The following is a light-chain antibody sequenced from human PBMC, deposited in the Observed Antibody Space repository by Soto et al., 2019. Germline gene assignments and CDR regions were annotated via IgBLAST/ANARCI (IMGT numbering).Light chain of an antibody. Sequence: EIVLTQSPATLSLSPGERATLSCRTSRSVGTFLAWYQQRPGQSPRLLIYDASNRATGIPARFSGGGSGTDFILTISSLEPEDSALYFCQQHSSWPPLTFGGGTRVEI. CDR1: RSVGTF. J-gene: IGKJ4*01. CDR3: QQHSSWPPLT. CDR2: DAS. V-gene: IGKV3-11*01.